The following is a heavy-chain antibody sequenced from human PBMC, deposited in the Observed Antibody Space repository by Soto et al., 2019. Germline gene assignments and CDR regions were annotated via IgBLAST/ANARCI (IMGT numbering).Heavy chain of an antibody. CDR1: GDSVSSNSAA. CDR3: ARTPWNPDYYYYGMDV. Sequence: KQSQTLSLTCAISGDSVSSNSAAWNWIRQSPSRGLEWLGRTYYRSKWYNDYAVSVKSRITINPDTSKNQFSLQLNSVTPEDTAVYYCARTPWNPDYYYYGMDVWGQGTTVTVSS. CDR2: TYYRSKWYN. D-gene: IGHD1-1*01. J-gene: IGHJ6*02. V-gene: IGHV6-1*01.